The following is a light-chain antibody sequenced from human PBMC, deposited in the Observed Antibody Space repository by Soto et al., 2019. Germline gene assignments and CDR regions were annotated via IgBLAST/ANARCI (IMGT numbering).Light chain of an antibody. V-gene: IGLV2-14*01. CDR2: GVT. CDR1: SSDVGSYYS. Sequence: QSVLTQPASVSGCPGQSITISCTGTSSDVGSYYSVSWYRQHPGKAPKLIIYGVTNRPSGVSDRFSASKSGNTASLTISGLQAEDEADYFCTSYSSSDIFYVFGSGTKVTVL. J-gene: IGLJ1*01. CDR3: TSYSSSDIFYV.